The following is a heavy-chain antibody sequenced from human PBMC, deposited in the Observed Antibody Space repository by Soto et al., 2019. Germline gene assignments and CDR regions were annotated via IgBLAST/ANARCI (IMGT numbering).Heavy chain of an antibody. Sequence: GGSLRLSCAASGFTFSSYAMSWVRQAPGKGLEWVSAISGSGGSTYYADSVKGRFTISRDNSKNTLYLQMNSLRAEDTAVYYCAKIEYSSSSLSRKLNYYYYYMDVWGKGTTVTVS. CDR1: GFTFSSYA. CDR3: AKIEYSSSSLSRKLNYYYYYMDV. D-gene: IGHD6-6*01. J-gene: IGHJ6*03. V-gene: IGHV3-23*01. CDR2: ISGSGGST.